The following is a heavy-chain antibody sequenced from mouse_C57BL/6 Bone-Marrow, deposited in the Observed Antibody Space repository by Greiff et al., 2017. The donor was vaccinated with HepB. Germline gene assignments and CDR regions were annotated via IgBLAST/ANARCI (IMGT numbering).Heavy chain of an antibody. CDR1: GFNIKDDY. Sequence: VQLQQSGAELVRPGASVKLSCTASGFNIKDDYMHWVKQRPEQGLEWIGWIDPENGDTEYASKFQGKATITADTSSNTAYLQLSSLTSEDTAVYYCARNPWGYYAMDYWGQGTSVTVSS. J-gene: IGHJ4*01. V-gene: IGHV14-4*01. CDR2: IDPENGDT. CDR3: ARNPWGYYAMDY.